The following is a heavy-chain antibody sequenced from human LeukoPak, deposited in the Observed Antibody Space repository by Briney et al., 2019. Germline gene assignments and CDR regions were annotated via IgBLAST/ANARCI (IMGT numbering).Heavy chain of an antibody. D-gene: IGHD3-10*01. V-gene: IGHV3-30-3*01. CDR2: ISYDGSNK. J-gene: IGHJ4*02. Sequence: GGSLRLSCAASGFTFSSYAMHWVRQAPGKGLEWVVVISYDGSNKYYADSVKGRFTISRDNSKNTLYLQMNSLRAEDTAVYYCARDRGGHRGYYFDYWGQGTLVTVSS. CDR1: GFTFSSYA. CDR3: ARDRGGHRGYYFDY.